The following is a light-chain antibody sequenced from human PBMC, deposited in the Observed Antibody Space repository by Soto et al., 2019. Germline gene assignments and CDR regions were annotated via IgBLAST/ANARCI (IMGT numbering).Light chain of an antibody. CDR1: SSDVGGYNF. CDR3: TAYAGITIPVV. CDR2: EVT. V-gene: IGLV2-8*01. Sequence: QSALTPPPSASGSPGQSVTISCTGTSSDVGGYNFVSLYRQHPGKAPKLMIYEVTKRPSGVPDRFSASKSGNTASLTVSGLQGEDEADYYCTAYAGITIPVVFGGGTKLTVL. J-gene: IGLJ2*01.